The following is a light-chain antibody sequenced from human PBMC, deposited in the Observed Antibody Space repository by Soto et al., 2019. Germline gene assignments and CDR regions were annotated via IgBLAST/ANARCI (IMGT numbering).Light chain of an antibody. J-gene: IGKJ1*01. CDR1: QSVTSNY. CDR3: QQYGSSPRT. CDR2: GAS. V-gene: IGKV3-20*01. Sequence: EIVLTQSPGTLSLSRGERATLSCRASQSVTSNYLAWYQQKPGQAPRLLIYGASTRATGIPDRFSGSGSGTDFTLTISRLDPEDFAVYYCQQYGSSPRTLGQGTKVDIK.